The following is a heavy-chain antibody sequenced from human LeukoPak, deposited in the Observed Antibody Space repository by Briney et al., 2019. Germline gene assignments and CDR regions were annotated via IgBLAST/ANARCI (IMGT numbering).Heavy chain of an antibody. CDR1: GFTFSGSA. V-gene: IGHV3-73*01. CDR2: IRSKANNYAT. D-gene: IGHD6-13*01. CDR3: TRPAAGTFPDY. J-gene: IGHJ4*02. Sequence: GGSLRLSCAASGFTFSGSAMHWVRQASGKGLEWVGRIRSKANNYATAYAASVQGRFSISRDDSKNTAYLQMNSLKTEDTAVYYCTRPAAGTFPDYWGQGTLVTVSS.